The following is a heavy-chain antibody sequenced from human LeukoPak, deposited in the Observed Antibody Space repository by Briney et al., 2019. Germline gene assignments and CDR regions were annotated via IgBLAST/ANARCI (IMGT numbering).Heavy chain of an antibody. D-gene: IGHD3-3*01. CDR1: GGSISSSSDY. CDR2: IYYSGST. CDR3: ARRVSIFGVVTFDY. V-gene: IGHV4-39*01. J-gene: IGHJ4*02. Sequence: PSETLSLTCTVSGGSISSSSDYWGWIRQPPGKGLEWIGSIYYSGSTYYNPSLKSRVTISVDTSKNQFSLKLSSVTAADTAVYYCARRVSIFGVVTFDYWGQGTLVTVSS.